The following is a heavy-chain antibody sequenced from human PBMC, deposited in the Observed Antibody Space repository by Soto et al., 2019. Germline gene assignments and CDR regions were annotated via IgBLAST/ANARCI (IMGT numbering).Heavy chain of an antibody. CDR3: ARAYCGGDCYSFVAFGY. Sequence: EVQLVETGGGLIQPGGSLRLSCAASGFTVSSNYMSWVRQAPGKGLEWVSVIYRGGSTYYAASVKGRFTISRDNSKTTLYLQMNRLSAEETAVYYCARAYCGGDCYSFVAFGYWGQGPLVPVSS. D-gene: IGHD2-21*02. V-gene: IGHV3-53*02. J-gene: IGHJ4*02. CDR1: GFTVSSNY. CDR2: IYRGGST.